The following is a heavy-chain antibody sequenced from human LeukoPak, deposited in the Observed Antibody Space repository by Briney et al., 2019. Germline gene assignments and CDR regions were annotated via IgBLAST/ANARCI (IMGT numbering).Heavy chain of an antibody. J-gene: IGHJ6*03. Sequence: KPSETLSLTCTVSGGSISSYYWSWIRQPPGKGLEWIGYIYYSGSTNYNPSLKSRVTISVDTSKNQFSLKLSSVTAADTAVYYCARVIMEYCGGGSCYSGYYYYYMDVWGKGTTVTVSS. CDR2: IYYSGST. CDR1: GGSISSYY. V-gene: IGHV4-59*01. CDR3: ARVIMEYCGGGSCYSGYYYYYMDV. D-gene: IGHD2-15*01.